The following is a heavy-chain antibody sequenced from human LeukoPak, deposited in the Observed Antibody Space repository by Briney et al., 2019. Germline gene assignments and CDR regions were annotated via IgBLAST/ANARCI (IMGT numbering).Heavy chain of an antibody. Sequence: PGGSLRLSCAASEFSVGSNYMTWVRQAPGKGLEWVSLIYSGGSTYYADSVKGRFTISRDNSKNTLYLQMNSLRAEDTAVYYCAKDGRGPIDYWGQGTLVTVSS. J-gene: IGHJ4*02. CDR2: IYSGGST. CDR3: AKDGRGPIDY. CDR1: EFSVGSNY. V-gene: IGHV3-53*01. D-gene: IGHD3/OR15-3a*01.